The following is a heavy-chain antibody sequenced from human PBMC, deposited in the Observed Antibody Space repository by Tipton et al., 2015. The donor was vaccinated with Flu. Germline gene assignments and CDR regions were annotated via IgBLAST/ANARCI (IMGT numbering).Heavy chain of an antibody. CDR1: GYNFPLYW. J-gene: IGHJ5*02. D-gene: IGHD3-10*01. CDR3: VRGLYGSVSYPWFDP. CDR2: IYPGDSDT. V-gene: IGHV5-51*03. Sequence: QLVQSGAEVKKPGESLKISCKGSGYNFPLYWIAWVRQTPGTGLEWMGIIYPGDSDTRYSPSFQGQVTLSVDRSIAIAYLHWSSLEASDSAMYYCVRGLYGSVSYPWFDPWGQGTLVTVSS.